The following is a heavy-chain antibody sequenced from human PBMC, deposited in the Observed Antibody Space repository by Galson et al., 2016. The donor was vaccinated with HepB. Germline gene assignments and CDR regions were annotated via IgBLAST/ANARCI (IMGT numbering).Heavy chain of an antibody. Sequence: QSGAEVKKPGDSLKISCKGSGDSFTRHWIGWLRQMPGKGLEWVGIIYPGDSDLRYRTSFEGQVTISADKSTRTAYLHWSNLKASDTAMFYCARQGNGGSAYWYFDLWGRGTLVTVSS. CDR1: GDSFTRHW. J-gene: IGHJ2*01. CDR2: IYPGDSDL. CDR3: ARQGNGGSAYWYFDL. D-gene: IGHD7-27*01. V-gene: IGHV5-51*01.